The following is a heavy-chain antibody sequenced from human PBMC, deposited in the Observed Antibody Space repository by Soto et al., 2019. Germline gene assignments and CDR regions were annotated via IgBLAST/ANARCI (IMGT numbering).Heavy chain of an antibody. CDR2: ISGSGGST. CDR1: GFTFSSYA. V-gene: IGHV3-23*01. J-gene: IGHJ4*02. CDR3: AKKSGVYGYADY. Sequence: EVQLLESGGGLVQPGGSLRLSCAAAGFTFSSYAMSWVRQAPGKGLEWVSVISGSGGSTYYADSVKGRFTISRDNSKNTLYLQMNSLRAEDTAVYYCAKKSGVYGYADYWGQGTLVTVSS. D-gene: IGHD4-17*01.